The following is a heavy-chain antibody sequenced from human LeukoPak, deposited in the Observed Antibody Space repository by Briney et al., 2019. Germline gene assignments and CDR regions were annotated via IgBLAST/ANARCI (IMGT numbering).Heavy chain of an antibody. CDR1: GGSFSGYY. Sequence: SETLSLTCAVYGGSFSGYYWSWIRQPPGKGLEWIGEINHSGSTNYNPSLKSRVTISVDTSKNQFSLKLSSVTAADTAVYYCARGQDDYVWGSYRPSLIDYWGQGTLVTVSS. CDR2: INHSGST. J-gene: IGHJ4*02. D-gene: IGHD3-16*02. V-gene: IGHV4-34*01. CDR3: ARGQDDYVWGSYRPSLIDY.